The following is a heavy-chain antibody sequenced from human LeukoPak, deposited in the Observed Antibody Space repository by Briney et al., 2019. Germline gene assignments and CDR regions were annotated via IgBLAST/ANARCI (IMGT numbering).Heavy chain of an antibody. CDR3: ARYGDPRGYYYYGVDV. D-gene: IGHD4-17*01. V-gene: IGHV4-59*01. CDR1: GGSFSTYY. Sequence: SETLSLTCTVSGGSFSTYYWSWLRQPPGKGLEWIGYIYYSGSTNYNPSLKSRVTISVDTSKNQFYLKLRSVTAADTAVYYCARYGDPRGYYYYGVDVWGQGTTVTVSS. J-gene: IGHJ6*02. CDR2: IYYSGST.